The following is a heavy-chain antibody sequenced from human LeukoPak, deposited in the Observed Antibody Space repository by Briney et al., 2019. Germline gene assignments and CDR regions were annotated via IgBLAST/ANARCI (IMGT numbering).Heavy chain of an antibody. V-gene: IGHV1-2*06. CDR2: INPKSGGT. CDR3: AISTSPYVIEVWTNGPLDY. CDR1: GYDFTAYY. Sequence: ASVKVSCKASGYDFTAYYIHWVRQAPGQGLEWMGRINPKSGGTNYAQEFQGRVTMTRDTSINTAYMELSRVRSDDTAVYYCAISTSPYVIEVWTNGPLDYWGQGTLVTVSS. D-gene: IGHD3-22*01. J-gene: IGHJ4*02.